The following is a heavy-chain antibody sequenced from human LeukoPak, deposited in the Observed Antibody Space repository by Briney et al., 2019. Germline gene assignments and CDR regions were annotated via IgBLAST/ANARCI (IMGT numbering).Heavy chain of an antibody. D-gene: IGHD2-21*01. CDR3: ARHVAYCGGDCSNFDY. CDR2: IYPGDSDT. Sequence: GESLKISCKGSGSSFTSYWIGWVRQLPGKGLEWMGIIYPGDSDTRYSPSFQGQVTISADKSISTAYLQWSSLKASDTAMYYCARHVAYCGGDCSNFDYWGQGTLVTVSS. J-gene: IGHJ4*02. V-gene: IGHV5-51*01. CDR1: GSSFTSYW.